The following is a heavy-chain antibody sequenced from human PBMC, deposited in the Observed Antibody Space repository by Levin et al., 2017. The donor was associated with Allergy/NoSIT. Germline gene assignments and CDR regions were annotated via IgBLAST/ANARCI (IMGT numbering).Heavy chain of an antibody. V-gene: IGHV5-51*01. J-gene: IGHJ4*02. CDR2: IYPGDSDT. CDR3: ARMVVLPATIDY. D-gene: IGHD2-2*01. Sequence: GGSLRLSCKGSGYRFASCWIGWVRQMPGKGLEWMGIIYPGDSDTRYSPSFQGQVTISADKSISTAYLQWSSLKASDTAMYYCARMVVLPATIDYWGQGTLVTVSS. CDR1: GYRFASCW.